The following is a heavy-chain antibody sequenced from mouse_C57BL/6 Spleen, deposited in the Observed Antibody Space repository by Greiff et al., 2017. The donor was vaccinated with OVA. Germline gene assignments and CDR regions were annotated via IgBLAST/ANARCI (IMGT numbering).Heavy chain of an antibody. V-gene: IGHV14-2*01. D-gene: IGHD1-1*01. CDR1: GFNIKDYY. J-gene: IGHJ3*01. CDR2: IDPEDGET. CDR3: ARSNYGNDWFAY. Sequence: VQLQQSGAELVKPGASVKLSCTASGFNIKDYYMHWVKQRTEQGLEWIGRIDPEDGETKYAPKFQGTATITADTSSNTAYLQLSSLTSEDTAVYYCARSNYGNDWFAYWGQGTLVTVSA.